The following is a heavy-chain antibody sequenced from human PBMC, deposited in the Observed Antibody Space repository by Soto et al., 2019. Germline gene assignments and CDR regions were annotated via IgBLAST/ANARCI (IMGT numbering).Heavy chain of an antibody. Sequence: PGGSLRLSCAASGFTFSSYGMHWVRQAPGKGLEWVAVIWYDGSNKYYADSVKGRFTISRDNSKNTLYLQMNSLRAEDTAVYYCARGAYCSSTSCYLRYGMDVWGQGTTVTVSS. CDR3: ARGAYCSSTSCYLRYGMDV. V-gene: IGHV3-33*01. J-gene: IGHJ6*02. CDR1: GFTFSSYG. D-gene: IGHD2-2*01. CDR2: IWYDGSNK.